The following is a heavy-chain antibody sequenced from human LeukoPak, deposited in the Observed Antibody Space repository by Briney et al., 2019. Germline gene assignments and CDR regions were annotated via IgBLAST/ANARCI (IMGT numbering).Heavy chain of an antibody. Sequence: SETLSLTCAVYGGSFSGYYWSWIRQPPGKGLDWIGEINHSGSTNYNPSLKSRVTISVDTSKNQFSLKLSSVTAADTAVYYCARYCSGGSCYSGYGMDVWGKGTTVTVSS. CDR3: ARYCSGGSCYSGYGMDV. V-gene: IGHV4-34*01. CDR2: INHSGST. J-gene: IGHJ6*04. CDR1: GGSFSGYY. D-gene: IGHD2-15*01.